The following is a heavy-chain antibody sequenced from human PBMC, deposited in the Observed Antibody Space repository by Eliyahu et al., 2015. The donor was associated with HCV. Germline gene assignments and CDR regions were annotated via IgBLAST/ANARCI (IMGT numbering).Heavy chain of an antibody. V-gene: IGHV4-59*01. CDR2: IYYSGST. CDR1: GGSISSYY. J-gene: IGHJ6*02. D-gene: IGHD3-3*01. Sequence: QVQLQESGPGLVKPSETLSLTCTVSGGSISSYYWSWIRQPPGKGLEWIGYIYYSGSTNYNPSLKSRVTISVDTSKNQFSLKLSSVTAADTAVYYCARDLSATTYYDFWSGYSDGMDVWGQGTTVTVSS. CDR3: ARDLSATTYYDFWSGYSDGMDV.